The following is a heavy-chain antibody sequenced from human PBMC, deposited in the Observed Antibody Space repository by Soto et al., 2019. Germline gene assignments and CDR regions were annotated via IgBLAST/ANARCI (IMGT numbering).Heavy chain of an antibody. CDR2: ISYDGSNK. J-gene: IGHJ6*02. CDR1: GFTFSSYA. D-gene: IGHD6-13*01. Sequence: QSGGSLRLSCAASGFTFSSYAMHWVRQAPGKGLEWVAVISYDGSNKYYADSVKGRFTISRDNSKNTLYLQMNSLRAEDTAVYYCARVRSSSWYANYDYGMDVWGQGTMVTVSS. V-gene: IGHV3-30-3*01. CDR3: ARVRSSSWYANYDYGMDV.